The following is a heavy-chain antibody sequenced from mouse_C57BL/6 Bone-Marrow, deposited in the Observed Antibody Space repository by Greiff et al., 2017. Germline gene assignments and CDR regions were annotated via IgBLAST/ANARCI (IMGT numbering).Heavy chain of an antibody. CDR1: GFTFSSYT. D-gene: IGHD1-1*01. Sequence: EVQLVESGGGLVKPGGSLKLSCAASGFTFSSYTMSWVRQTPEKRLEWVATISGGGGNTYYPDSVKGRFTISRDNAKNTLYLQMSSLRSEDTALYYCARGSPYYGSSYWYFDVWGTGTTVTVSS. V-gene: IGHV5-9*01. CDR2: ISGGGGNT. CDR3: ARGSPYYGSSYWYFDV. J-gene: IGHJ1*03.